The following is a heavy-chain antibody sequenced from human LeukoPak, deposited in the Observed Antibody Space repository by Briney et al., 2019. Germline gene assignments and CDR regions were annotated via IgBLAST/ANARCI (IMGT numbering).Heavy chain of an antibody. CDR1: GFTFSSYA. Sequence: PGGSLRLSCTASGFTFSSYAMYWVRQAPGKGLEWVSGIGSGGSAHYADSVKGRFTLSRDNSKNTVYLQMNSLRAEDTAVYYCAKDAPWSSGWFDTFDIWGQGTMVTVSS. D-gene: IGHD6-19*01. CDR2: IGSGGSA. CDR3: AKDAPWSSGWFDTFDI. V-gene: IGHV3-23*01. J-gene: IGHJ3*02.